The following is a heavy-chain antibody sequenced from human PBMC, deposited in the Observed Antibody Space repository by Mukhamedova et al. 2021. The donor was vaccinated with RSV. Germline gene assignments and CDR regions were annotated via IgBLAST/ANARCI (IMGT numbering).Heavy chain of an antibody. CDR3: VRQTYCSSTSCYIGGNWFDP. D-gene: IGHD2-2*02. J-gene: IGHJ5*02. Sequence: GWVRQMPGKGLEWMGTIYPGDSDTRYSPSFQGRVTISADKSISTAYLQWSSLQASDTGMYYCVRQTYCSSTSCYIGGNWFDPWGKG. V-gene: IGHV5-51*01. CDR2: IYPGDSDT.